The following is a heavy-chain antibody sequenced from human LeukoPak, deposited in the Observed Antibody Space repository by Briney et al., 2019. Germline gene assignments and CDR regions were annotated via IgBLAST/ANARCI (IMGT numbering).Heavy chain of an antibody. V-gene: IGHV3-49*04. CDR2: IKSSRHGGTT. Sequence: GGSLRLSCTVSGFTFGDYAMNWVRQAPGKGQDWVGFIKSSRHGGTTEYAASVKGRFTISRDDSKSTAYLEMNSLKTEDTAVYYCTRDPGYTATWYYFDYWGQGTLVTVSS. J-gene: IGHJ4*02. D-gene: IGHD6-13*01. CDR1: GFTFGDYA. CDR3: TRDPGYTATWYYFDY.